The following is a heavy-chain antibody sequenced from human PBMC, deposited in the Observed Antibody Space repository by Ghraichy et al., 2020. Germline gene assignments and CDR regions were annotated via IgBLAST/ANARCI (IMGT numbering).Heavy chain of an antibody. CDR2: TYYRSKWYN. Sequence: SQTLSLTCAISGDSVSSNSAAWNWIRQSPSRGLEWLGRTYYRSKWYNDYALSVKSRITITPDTSKNQFSLRLNSVTPEDTAVYYCSRGTYNWIDPWGQGTLVTVSS. CDR1: GDSVSSNSAA. D-gene: IGHD1-26*01. V-gene: IGHV6-1*01. J-gene: IGHJ5*02. CDR3: SRGTYNWIDP.